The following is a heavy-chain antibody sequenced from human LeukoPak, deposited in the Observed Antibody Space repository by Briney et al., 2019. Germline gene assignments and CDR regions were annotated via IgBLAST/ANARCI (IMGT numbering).Heavy chain of an antibody. CDR3: ASLIRRTHYDSSGYYPSLDY. V-gene: IGHV1-69*13. J-gene: IGHJ4*02. CDR2: IIPIFGTA. Sequence: SVRVSCKATGGCFNNYGISWVRQAPGQGLEWMGGIIPIFGTANYAQKFQGRVTITADESTSTAYMELSSLRSEDTAVYYCASLIRRTHYDSSGYYPSLDYWGQGTLVTVSS. D-gene: IGHD3-22*01. CDR1: GGCFNNYG.